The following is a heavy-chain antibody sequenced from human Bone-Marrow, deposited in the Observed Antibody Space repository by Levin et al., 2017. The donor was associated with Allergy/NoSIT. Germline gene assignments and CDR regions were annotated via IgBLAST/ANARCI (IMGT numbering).Heavy chain of an antibody. Sequence: GGSLRLSCAASGFTFSLYGMHWVRQAPGKGLEWVAVISYDGSNINYADSVKGRFTISRDNSKNTLYLQMNSLRAEDTAVYYCAKKLPGPVEAPPEYWGQGTPVTVSS. D-gene: IGHD2-2*01. CDR1: GFTFSLYG. CDR2: ISYDGSNI. J-gene: IGHJ4*02. CDR3: AKKLPGPVEAPPEY. V-gene: IGHV3-30*18.